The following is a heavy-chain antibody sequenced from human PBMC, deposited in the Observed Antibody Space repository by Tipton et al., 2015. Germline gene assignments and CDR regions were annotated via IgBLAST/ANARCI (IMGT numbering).Heavy chain of an antibody. CDR3: ARDLEPGMDV. V-gene: IGHV4-38-2*01. CDR2: IFHRGDT. Sequence: LRLSCAASGFTFTNYTMNWVRQAPGKGLEWIGSIFHRGDTNYNPSLKSRVTISLDTSKNQFSLKLNSVTAADTAVYYCARDLEPGMDVWGQGTTVTVSS. D-gene: IGHD5-24*01. CDR1: GFTFTNYT. J-gene: IGHJ6*02.